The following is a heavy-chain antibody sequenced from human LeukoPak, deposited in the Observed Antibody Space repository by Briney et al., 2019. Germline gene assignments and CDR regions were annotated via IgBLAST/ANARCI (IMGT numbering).Heavy chain of an antibody. CDR1: GFTFSSYG. J-gene: IGHJ6*03. Sequence: GGSLRLSCAASGFTFSSYGMHWVRQAPGKGLEWVAFIPYDGSNKYYADSVKGRFTISRDISKSTLYLQMNSLRAEDTAVYYCAREAWAPVPGYSSGGAYYYYMDVWGKGTTVTISS. CDR3: AREAWAPVPGYSSGGAYYYYMDV. D-gene: IGHD5-18*01. V-gene: IGHV3-30*02. CDR2: IPYDGSNK.